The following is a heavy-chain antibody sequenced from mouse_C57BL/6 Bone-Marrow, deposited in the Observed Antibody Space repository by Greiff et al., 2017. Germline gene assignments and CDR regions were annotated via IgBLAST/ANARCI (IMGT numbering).Heavy chain of an antibody. V-gene: IGHV14-4*01. CDR1: GFNINDDY. CDR3: TTTGFAY. J-gene: IGHJ3*01. CDR2: IDPENGDT. Sequence: EVQLQQSGAELVRPGASVKLSCTASGFNINDDYMHWVKQRPEQGLEWIGWIDPENGDTEYASKFQGKATITADKSSNTAYLQLSSLTSEDPAVYYCTTTGFAYWGQGTLVTVSA.